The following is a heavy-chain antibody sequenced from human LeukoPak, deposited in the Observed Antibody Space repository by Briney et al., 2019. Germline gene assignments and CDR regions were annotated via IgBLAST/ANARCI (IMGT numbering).Heavy chain of an antibody. CDR1: GGSFSGYY. CDR3: ARGRDAVPAASSPDCGMDV. CDR2: INHSGST. J-gene: IGHJ6*02. Sequence: SETLSLTCAVYGGSFSGYYWSWIRQPPGKGPEWIGEINHSGSTNYNPSLKSRVTISVDTSKNQFSLKLSSVTAADTAVYYCARGRDAVPAASSPDCGMDVWGQGTTVTVSS. V-gene: IGHV4-34*01. D-gene: IGHD2-2*01.